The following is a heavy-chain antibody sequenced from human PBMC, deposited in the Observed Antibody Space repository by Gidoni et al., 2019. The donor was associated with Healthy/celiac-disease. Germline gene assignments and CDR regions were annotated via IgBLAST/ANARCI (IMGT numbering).Heavy chain of an antibody. D-gene: IGHD5-18*01. V-gene: IGHV4-61*02. CDR2: IYTSGST. CDR1: GGSISSGSYY. Sequence: QVQLQESGPGLVKPSQTLSLTCTVSGGSISSGSYYWSWIRQPAGKGLEWIGRIYTSGSTNYNPSLKSRVTISVNTSKNQFSLKLSSVTAADTAVYYCARDTARPTGGYYYYGMDVWGQGTTVTVSS. CDR3: ARDTARPTGGYYYYGMDV. J-gene: IGHJ6*02.